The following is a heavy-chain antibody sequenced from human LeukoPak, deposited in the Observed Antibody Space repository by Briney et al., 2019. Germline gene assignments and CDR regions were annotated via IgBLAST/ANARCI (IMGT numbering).Heavy chain of an antibody. V-gene: IGHV1-18*01. Sequence: GASVKVSCKASGYTFTSYGISWVRQAPGQGLEWMGWISAYNGNTNYAQKLQGRVTMTTDTSTSTAYMELRSLRSDDTAVYYCARTAPSPGGSYLNYWGQGTLVTVSS. CDR3: ARTAPSPGGSYLNY. CDR2: ISAYNGNT. J-gene: IGHJ4*02. D-gene: IGHD1-26*01. CDR1: GYTFTSYG.